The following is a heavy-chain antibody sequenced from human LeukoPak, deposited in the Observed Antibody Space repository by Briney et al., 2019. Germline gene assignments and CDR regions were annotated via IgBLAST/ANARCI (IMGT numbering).Heavy chain of an antibody. CDR3: ARDLVVVAAHYFDY. D-gene: IGHD2-15*01. V-gene: IGHV3-30*19. CDR1: GFTFSSYG. Sequence: GGSLRLSCAASGFTFSSYGMHWVRQAPGKGLEWVAVISYDGSNKYYADSVKGRFTISRDNSKNTLYLQMNSLRAEDTAVYYCARDLVVVAAHYFDYWGQGTLVTVSS. CDR2: ISYDGSNK. J-gene: IGHJ4*02.